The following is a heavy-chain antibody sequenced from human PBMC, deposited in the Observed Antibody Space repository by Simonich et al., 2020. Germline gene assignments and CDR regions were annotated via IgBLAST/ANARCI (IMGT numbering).Heavy chain of an antibody. CDR2: NHHSGNT. V-gene: IGHV4-34*01. CDR3: ARCGLVNYDILTGYHNWFDP. Sequence: QVQLQQWGARLLKPSETLSLTCAVYVGSFSGYYWGWIRQPPGRGLEGIGENHHSGNTKYTPSLKRRVTISVDTSKNQFSRKLSSVTAADTAVYYCARCGLVNYDILTGYHNWFDPWGQGTLVTVSS. D-gene: IGHD3-9*01. J-gene: IGHJ5*02. CDR1: VGSFSGYY.